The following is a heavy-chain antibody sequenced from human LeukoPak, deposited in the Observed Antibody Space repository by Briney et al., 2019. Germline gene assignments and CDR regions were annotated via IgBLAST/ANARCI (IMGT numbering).Heavy chain of an antibody. Sequence: GGSLRLSCAASGFTFSSYAMSWVRQAPGKGLEWVSAISGSGGSTYYADSVKGRFTISRDNSKNTLYLQMNSLRAEDTAVYYCAKVDYYDSSGYYYYYYYYMDVWGKGTTVTVSS. D-gene: IGHD3-22*01. CDR3: AKVDYYDSSGYYYYYYYYMDV. CDR1: GFTFSSYA. J-gene: IGHJ6*03. V-gene: IGHV3-23*01. CDR2: ISGSGGST.